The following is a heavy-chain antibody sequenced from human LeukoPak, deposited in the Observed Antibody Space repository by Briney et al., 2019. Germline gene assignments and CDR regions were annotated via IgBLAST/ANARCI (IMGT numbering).Heavy chain of an antibody. V-gene: IGHV3-15*01. CDR3: ARLPQFLTWIQLWLPGY. CDR2: IKSKTDGGTT. CDR1: GFTFSNAW. Sequence: GGSLRLSCAASGFTFSNAWMSWVRQAPGKGLEWVGRIKSKTDGGTTEYAAPVKGRFTISRDDSKNTLYLQMNSLRAEDTAVYYCARLPQFLTWIQLWLPGYWGQGTLVTVSS. D-gene: IGHD5-18*01. J-gene: IGHJ4*02.